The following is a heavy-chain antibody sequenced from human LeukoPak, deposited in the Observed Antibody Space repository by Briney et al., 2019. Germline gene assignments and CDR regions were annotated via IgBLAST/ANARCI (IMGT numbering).Heavy chain of an antibody. CDR3: ASAMIGVPDDAFDT. CDR2: INHRGST. J-gene: IGHJ3*02. D-gene: IGHD3-22*01. V-gene: IGHV4-34*01. CDR1: GGSFSGYY. Sequence: NPSETLSLTCAVYGGSFSGYYWSWIRQPPGKGLEWIGEINHRGSTNYNPSLKSRVTISVDTSKNQFSLKLSSVTAADTAVYYCASAMIGVPDDAFDTWGQGTLVTVSS.